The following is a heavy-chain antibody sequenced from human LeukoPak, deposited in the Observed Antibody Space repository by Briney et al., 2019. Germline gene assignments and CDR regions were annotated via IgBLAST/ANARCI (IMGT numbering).Heavy chain of an antibody. CDR2: INPNSGGT. Sequence: ASVNVSCKASGYTFTGYYMHWVRQAPGQGLEWMGWINPNSGGTNYAQKFQGRVTMNRDTSISTAYMELSRLRSDDTAVYYCARDIYSSGWYYDYWGQGTLVTVSS. V-gene: IGHV1-2*02. D-gene: IGHD6-19*01. CDR3: ARDIYSSGWYYDY. J-gene: IGHJ4*02. CDR1: GYTFTGYY.